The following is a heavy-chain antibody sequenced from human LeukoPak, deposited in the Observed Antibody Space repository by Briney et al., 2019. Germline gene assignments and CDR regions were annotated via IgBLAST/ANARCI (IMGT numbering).Heavy chain of an antibody. CDR1: GGSISSYY. CDR2: IYYSGST. D-gene: IGHD2-2*01. Sequence: SETLSLTCSVSGGSISSYYWSWIRQPPGKGLEWIGYIYYSGSTNYNPSLKSRVTISVDTSKNQFSLKLSSVTAADTAVYYCARDSSTSRVVVSYFDYWGQGTLVTVSS. V-gene: IGHV4-59*12. CDR3: ARDSSTSRVVVSYFDY. J-gene: IGHJ4*02.